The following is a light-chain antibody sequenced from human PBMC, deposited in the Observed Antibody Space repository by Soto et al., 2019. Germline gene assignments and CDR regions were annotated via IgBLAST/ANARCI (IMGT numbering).Light chain of an antibody. J-gene: IGKJ1*01. CDR1: QSINSW. V-gene: IGKV1-5*01. CDR2: DAS. Sequence: DIQMTQSPSTLSASVGDRVTITCRASQSINSWLAWYQQKPGKAPQILIYDASTLKSGVPSRFSASGSGTEFTLIFSSLQPDDFATYYCQQYTSYSWTFGQGTKVEI. CDR3: QQYTSYSWT.